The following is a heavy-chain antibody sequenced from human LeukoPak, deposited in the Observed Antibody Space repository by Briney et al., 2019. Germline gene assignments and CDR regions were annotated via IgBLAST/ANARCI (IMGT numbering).Heavy chain of an antibody. Sequence: QTGGSLRLSCAASGFTFTTYAMSWVRQAPGKGLEWVSAISGSCDSTYYADSVQGRFTISRDNSKNTLYLQVNSLRAEDTAVYYCAKAHYIHFLDYWGQGTLVTVSS. J-gene: IGHJ4*02. CDR2: ISGSCDST. V-gene: IGHV3-23*01. CDR1: GFTFTTYA. CDR3: AKAHYIHFLDY. D-gene: IGHD2/OR15-2a*01.